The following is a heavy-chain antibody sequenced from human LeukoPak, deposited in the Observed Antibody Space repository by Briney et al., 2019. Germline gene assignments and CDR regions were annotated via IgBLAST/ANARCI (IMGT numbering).Heavy chain of an antibody. CDR1: RFAFNTYA. V-gene: IGHV3-30*04. CDR2: ISYDGSKK. CDR3: AKPYPTLTTSAVLDN. D-gene: IGHD1-1*01. Sequence: PGGSLRLSCAASRFAFNTYAMHWVRQPLGKGPEWVAVISYDGSKKFYADAVKGRFTISRDNSKNTVYLQINTLRTDDAAIYYCAKPYPTLTTSAVLDNWGQGTLVTVSS. J-gene: IGHJ4*02.